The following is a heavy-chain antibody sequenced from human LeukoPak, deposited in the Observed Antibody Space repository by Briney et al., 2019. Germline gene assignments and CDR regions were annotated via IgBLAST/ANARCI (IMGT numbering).Heavy chain of an antibody. J-gene: IGHJ1*01. V-gene: IGHV1-69*13. CDR3: ASGNPYYGSGSYLFQH. CDR1: GGTFSSYA. CDR2: IIPIFGTA. D-gene: IGHD3-10*01. Sequence: GASVKVSCKASGGTFSSYAISWVRQAPGQGLEWMGGIIPIFGTANYAQKFQGRVTITADESTSTAYMELSSLRSEDTAVYYCASGNPYYGSGSYLFQHWGQGTLVTASS.